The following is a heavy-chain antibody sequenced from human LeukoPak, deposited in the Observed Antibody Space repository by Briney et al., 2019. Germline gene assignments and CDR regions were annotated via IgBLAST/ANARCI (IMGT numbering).Heavy chain of an antibody. Sequence: GRSLRLSCAASGFTFSSYAMHWVRQAPGKGLEWVAVISYDGSNKYYADSVKGRFTISRDNSKDTLYLQMNSLRAEDTAVYYCARDIKDYWGQGTLVTVSS. CDR1: GFTFSSYA. V-gene: IGHV3-30-3*01. CDR2: ISYDGSNK. CDR3: ARDIKDY. J-gene: IGHJ4*02.